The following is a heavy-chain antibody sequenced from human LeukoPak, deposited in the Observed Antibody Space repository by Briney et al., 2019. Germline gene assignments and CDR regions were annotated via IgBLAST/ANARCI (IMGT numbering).Heavy chain of an antibody. V-gene: IGHV3-9*01. CDR2: INWNSGSI. CDR3: AKENGSGFDY. J-gene: IGHJ4*02. Sequence: GGSLRLSCAASGFTFSSYAMHWVRQAPGKGLEWVSGINWNSGSIGYADSVKGRFTISRDNAKNSLYLQMNSLRAEDTALYYCAKENGSGFDYWGQGTLVTVSS. D-gene: IGHD6-19*01. CDR1: GFTFSSYA.